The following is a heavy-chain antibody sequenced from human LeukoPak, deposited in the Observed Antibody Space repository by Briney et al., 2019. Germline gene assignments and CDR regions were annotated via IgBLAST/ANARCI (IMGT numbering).Heavy chain of an antibody. CDR3: ARDSPYYYDSSGYSYFDY. D-gene: IGHD3-22*01. J-gene: IGHJ4*02. CDR1: GFTFSSYS. CDR2: ISSSSSTI. Sequence: GGSLRLSCAASGFTFSSYSMNWVRQAPGKGLEGVSYISSSSSTIYYADSVKGRFTISRDNAKNSLYLQMNSLRAEDTAVYYCARDSPYYYDSSGYSYFDYWGQGTLVTVSS. V-gene: IGHV3-48*04.